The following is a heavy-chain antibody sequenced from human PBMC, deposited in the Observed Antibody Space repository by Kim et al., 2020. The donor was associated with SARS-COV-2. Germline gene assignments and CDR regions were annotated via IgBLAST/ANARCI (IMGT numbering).Heavy chain of an antibody. V-gene: IGHV4-30-2*01. CDR2: IYHSGST. D-gene: IGHD1-26*01. Sequence: SETLSLTCAVSGGSISSGGYSWSWIRQPPGKSLEWIGYIYHSGSTYYNPSLKSRVTISVDRSKNQFSLRLNSVTAADTAVYYCARGGLSKFDYWGQGT. CDR3: ARGGLSKFDY. CDR1: GGSISSGGYS. J-gene: IGHJ4*02.